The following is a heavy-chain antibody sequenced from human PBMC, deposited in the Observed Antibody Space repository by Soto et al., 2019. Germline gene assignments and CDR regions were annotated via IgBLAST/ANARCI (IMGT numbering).Heavy chain of an antibody. V-gene: IGHV1-18*01. CDR1: GYTLTNYG. Sequence: QVLLVQSGTEVKKPGASVKVSCEASGYTLTNYGISWVRQAPGQGLEWMGWINPSNGNTNYAQKRHGRDPFTKDTSTSTAYMDLRSLRSDDRAVYYCARGGVGPGISGGWFDPWGQGTLVTVSS. J-gene: IGHJ5*02. D-gene: IGHD3-3*01. CDR2: INPSNGNT. CDR3: ARGGVGPGISGGWFDP.